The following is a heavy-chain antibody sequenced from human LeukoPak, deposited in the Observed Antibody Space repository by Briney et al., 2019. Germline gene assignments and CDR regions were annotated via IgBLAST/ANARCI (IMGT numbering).Heavy chain of an antibody. D-gene: IGHD5-12*01. CDR2: IKYDGSEK. J-gene: IGHJ4*02. CDR3: ARDHVVPTILFDH. Sequence: GGSLRLSCAASGFTFSSYWMGWVRQAPGKGLEWVANIKYDGSEKYYVDSVKGRFTISRDNAKNSLYLQMNSLRADDTAVYYCARDHVVPTILFDHWGQGTLVTVSS. V-gene: IGHV3-7*01. CDR1: GFTFSSYW.